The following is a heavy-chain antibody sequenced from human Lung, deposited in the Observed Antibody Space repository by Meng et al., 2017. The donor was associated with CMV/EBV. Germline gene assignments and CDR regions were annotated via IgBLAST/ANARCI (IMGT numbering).Heavy chain of an antibody. V-gene: IGHV1-69*05. D-gene: IGHD2-15*01. CDR2: IIPIFGTA. Sequence: SVKVSXKASGGTFSSYATSWVRQAPGQGLEWMGGIIPIFGTANYAQKFQGRVTITTDESTSTAYMELSSLRSEDTAVYYCARGSRSGELLTFQFAFEIWGQGTMVTVSS. CDR3: ARGSRSGELLTFQFAFEI. J-gene: IGHJ3*02. CDR1: GGTFSSYA.